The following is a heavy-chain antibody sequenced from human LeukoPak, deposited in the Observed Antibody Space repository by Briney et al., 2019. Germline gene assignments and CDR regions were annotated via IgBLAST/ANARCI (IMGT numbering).Heavy chain of an antibody. CDR2: INHSGST. J-gene: IGHJ4*02. CDR3: ARGLYYDYVWGSYRYFDY. Sequence: SETLSLTCAVYGGSFSGYYWSWIRQPPGKGLEWIGEINHSGSTNYNPSLKSRVTISVDTSKNQFSLKLSSVTAADTAVYYCARGLYYDYVWGSYRYFDYWGQETLVTVSS. V-gene: IGHV4-34*01. CDR1: GGSFSGYY. D-gene: IGHD3-16*02.